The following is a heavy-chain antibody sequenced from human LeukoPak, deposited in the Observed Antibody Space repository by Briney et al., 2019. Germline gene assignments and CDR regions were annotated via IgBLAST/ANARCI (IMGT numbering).Heavy chain of an antibody. CDR2: ISASGGST. CDR3: AKESAAYSSGWSVYYGMDV. V-gene: IGHV3-23*01. CDR1: GFIFSSYA. J-gene: IGHJ6*02. Sequence: GGSLRLSCAASGFIFSSYAMSWVRQAPGKGLEWVSGISASGGSTYYAYSVKGRFTISRDNSKNTLFLRMNSLRAEDTAVFYCAKESAAYSSGWSVYYGMDVWGQGTTVTVSS. D-gene: IGHD6-13*01.